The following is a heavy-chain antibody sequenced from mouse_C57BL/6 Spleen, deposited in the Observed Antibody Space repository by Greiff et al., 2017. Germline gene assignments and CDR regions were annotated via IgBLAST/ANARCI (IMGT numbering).Heavy chain of an antibody. J-gene: IGHJ1*03. CDR3: ASDTTVVGHCYFGV. D-gene: IGHD1-1*01. CDR1: GFNIKNSY. V-gene: IGHV14-3*01. CDR2: IDPETGNT. Sequence: VQLQQSVAELVRPGASVKLSCTASGFNIKNSYMHWVKQRPEQGLEWIGRIDPETGNTKYDPQFQGQATLTADKSSNTAYLQLSSLTSEDPAISSCASDTTVVGHCYFGVGGTGTTVTVSS.